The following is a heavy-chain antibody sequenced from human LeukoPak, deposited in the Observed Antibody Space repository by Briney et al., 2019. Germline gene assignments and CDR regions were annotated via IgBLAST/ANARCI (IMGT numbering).Heavy chain of an antibody. CDR2: IGGYTGHT. Sequence: ASVKVSCKTSGYSFTSYGVTWVRQAPGQGLEWMGWIGGYTGHTNYVQKFQGRVTMTTDTSTSSAYMELRSLTSDDTAVHYCARDGSCSGGSCAMDGWFDPWGQGTLVTVSS. D-gene: IGHD2-15*01. CDR1: GYSFTSYG. V-gene: IGHV1-18*01. J-gene: IGHJ5*02. CDR3: ARDGSCSGGSCAMDGWFDP.